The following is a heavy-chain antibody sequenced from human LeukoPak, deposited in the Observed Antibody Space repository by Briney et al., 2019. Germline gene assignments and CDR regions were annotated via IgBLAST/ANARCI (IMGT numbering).Heavy chain of an antibody. CDR2: ISGSGGST. V-gene: IGHV3-23*01. CDR3: AKVPLGDYLYYFDY. CDR1: GFTFSSYA. J-gene: IGHJ4*02. D-gene: IGHD4-17*01. Sequence: PGGSLRLSCAASGFTFSSYAMSWVRQAPGKGLEWVSAISGSGGSTYYADSVKGRFTISRDNSKNTLYLQMNSLGAEDTAVYYCAKVPLGDYLYYFDYWGQGTLVTVSS.